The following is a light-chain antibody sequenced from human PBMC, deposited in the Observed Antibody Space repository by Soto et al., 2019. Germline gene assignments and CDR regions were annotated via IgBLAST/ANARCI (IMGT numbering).Light chain of an antibody. J-gene: IGKJ1*01. CDR1: QSVSNNY. CDR3: QQYGSSGT. Sequence: EIVLTHSPGTLSLSPVERATLSCRASQSVSNNYLAWYQQKPGQAPRLLIYGASNRATGIPDRFSGSGSGTDFTLTISRLEPEDFAVYYCQQYGSSGTFGQGTKVDTK. CDR2: GAS. V-gene: IGKV3-20*01.